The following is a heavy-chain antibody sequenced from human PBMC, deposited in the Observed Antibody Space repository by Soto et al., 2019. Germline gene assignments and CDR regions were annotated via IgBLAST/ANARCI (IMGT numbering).Heavy chain of an antibody. V-gene: IGHV1-69*06. D-gene: IGHD2-2*01. J-gene: IGHJ6*02. CDR2: IIPIFGTA. CDR3: ARHPAAKGYYYYGMDV. CDR1: GGTFSSYA. Sequence: SVEVSCKASGGTFSSYAISWLRQAPGQGLEWMGGIIPIFGTANYAQKFQGRVTITADKSTSTAYMELSSLRSEDTAVYYCARHPAAKGYYYYGMDVWGQGTTVNVS.